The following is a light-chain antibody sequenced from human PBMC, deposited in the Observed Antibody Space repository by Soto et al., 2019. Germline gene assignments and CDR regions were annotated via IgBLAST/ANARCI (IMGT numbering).Light chain of an antibody. CDR1: QSISSW. CDR3: QQYNSYST. V-gene: IGKV1-5*03. CDR2: KAS. Sequence: EIQMTPSPSTMSASILTTATITARASQSISSWLAWYQQKPGKAPKLLIYKASSLESGVPSRFSGSGSGTEFTLTISSLQPDDFATYYCQQYNSYSTFGQGTKVDI. J-gene: IGKJ1*01.